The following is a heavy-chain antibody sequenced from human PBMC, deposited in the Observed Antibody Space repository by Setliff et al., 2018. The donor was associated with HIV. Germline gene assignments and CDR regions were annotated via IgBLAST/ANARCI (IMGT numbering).Heavy chain of an antibody. CDR3: ARESTDSSGYYRGYFDY. CDR2: TYHSGTT. Sequence: SETLSLTCTVSGYSISSVSYWGWIRQPPGKGLEWIGSTYHSGTTYYNPSLKSRVTISVDTSKNQFSLKLSSVTVADTAVYYCARESTDSSGYYRGYFDYWGQGTLVTVSS. CDR1: GYSISSVSY. V-gene: IGHV4-38-2*02. D-gene: IGHD6-19*01. J-gene: IGHJ4*02.